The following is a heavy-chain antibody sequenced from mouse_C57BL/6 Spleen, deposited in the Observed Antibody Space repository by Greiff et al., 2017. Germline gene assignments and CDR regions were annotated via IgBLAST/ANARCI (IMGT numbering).Heavy chain of an antibody. CDR1: GYTFTSYW. D-gene: IGHD3-2*02. V-gene: IGHV1-52*01. CDR2: IDPSDSET. CDR3: ARKRNPQRYCGV. Sequence: VQLQQPGAELVRPGSSVKLSCKASGYTFTSYWMHWVKQRPIQGLEWIGNIDPSDSETHYNQKFKDKATLTVDKSSSTAYMQLSSLTSEDSAVYYCARKRNPQRYCGVWRRGTAVPVPS. J-gene: IGHJ1*03.